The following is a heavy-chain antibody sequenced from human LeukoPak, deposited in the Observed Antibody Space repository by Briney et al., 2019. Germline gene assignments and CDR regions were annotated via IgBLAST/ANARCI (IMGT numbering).Heavy chain of an antibody. CDR2: ISYDGSNK. CDR3: AGEVSGAFDI. Sequence: GGSLRLSCAASGFTFSSYAMHWVRQAPGKGLEWVAVISYDGSNKYYADSVRGRFTISRDNSKNTLYLQMNSLRAEDTAVYYCAGEVSGAFDIWGQVTMVTVSS. CDR1: GFTFSSYA. V-gene: IGHV3-30*04. J-gene: IGHJ3*02. D-gene: IGHD3-10*01.